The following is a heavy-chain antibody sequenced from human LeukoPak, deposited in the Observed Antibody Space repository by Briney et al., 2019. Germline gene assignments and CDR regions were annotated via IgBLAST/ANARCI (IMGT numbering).Heavy chain of an antibody. J-gene: IGHJ4*02. D-gene: IGHD3-3*01. V-gene: IGHV3-48*04. Sequence: QPGGSLRLSCAASGFTFSSYAMSWIRQAPGKGLEWVSYISSSGSTIYYADSVKGRFTISRDNAKNSLYLQMNSLRAEDTAVFYCARDHYELNGWPLGGYWGQGTLVTVSS. CDR2: ISSSGSTI. CDR1: GFTFSSYA. CDR3: ARDHYELNGWPLGGY.